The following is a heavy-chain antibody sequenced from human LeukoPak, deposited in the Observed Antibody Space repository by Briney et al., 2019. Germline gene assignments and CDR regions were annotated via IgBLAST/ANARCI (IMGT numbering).Heavy chain of an antibody. CDR1: GFTFSSYA. D-gene: IGHD3-22*01. V-gene: IGHV3-23*01. J-gene: IGHJ4*02. CDR3: AKSKAPEYYDSSGWPFDY. CDR2: ISGSGGST. Sequence: GGSLRLSCAASGFTFSSYAMSWVRQAPGKGLEWVSAISGSGGSTYYADSVKGRFTISRDNSKNTLYLQMNSLRAEDTAVYYCAKSKAPEYYDSSGWPFDYWGQRTLVTVSS.